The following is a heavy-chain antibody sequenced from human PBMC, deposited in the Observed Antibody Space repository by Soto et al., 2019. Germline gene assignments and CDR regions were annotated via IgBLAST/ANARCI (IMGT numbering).Heavy chain of an antibody. CDR1: GFAFSSYA. J-gene: IGHJ6*01. CDR3: AKDRGWLAQRYYYGMDV. Sequence: GGSLRLSCAASGFAFSSYAMSWVRQAPGKGLEWVSAISGSGGGTYYADSVKGRFTISRDNSKNTLYLQMNSLRAEDTAVYYCAKDRGWLAQRYYYGMDVWGQGT. CDR2: ISGSGGGT. V-gene: IGHV3-23*01. D-gene: IGHD6-19*01.